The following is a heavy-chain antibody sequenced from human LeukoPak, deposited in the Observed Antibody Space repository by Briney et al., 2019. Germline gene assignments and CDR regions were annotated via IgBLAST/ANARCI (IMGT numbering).Heavy chain of an antibody. D-gene: IGHD3-10*01. CDR2: IYYSGST. CDR3: ARDPLPRYGSGSY. J-gene: IGHJ4*02. V-gene: IGHV4-39*07. CDR1: GGSISSSSYY. Sequence: SETLSLTCTVSGGSISSSSYYWGWIRQPPGKGLEWIGSIYYSGSTYYNPSLKSRVTISVDTSENQFSLKLSSVTAADTAVYYCARDPLPRYGSGSYWGQGTLVTVSS.